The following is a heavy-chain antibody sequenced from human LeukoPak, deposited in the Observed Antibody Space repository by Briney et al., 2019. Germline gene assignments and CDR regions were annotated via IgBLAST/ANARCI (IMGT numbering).Heavy chain of an antibody. J-gene: IGHJ4*02. D-gene: IGHD3-10*01. CDR3: ARGRTPLYYYGSGSFYDY. Sequence: SETLSLTCAVNGGSFSGHYWSWIRQPPGKGLEWIGEINHSGSTNYNPSLKSRVTISVDTSKNQFSLKLSSVAAADTAVYYCARGRTPLYYYGSGSFYDYWGQGTLVTVSS. CDR1: GGSFSGHY. V-gene: IGHV4-34*01. CDR2: INHSGST.